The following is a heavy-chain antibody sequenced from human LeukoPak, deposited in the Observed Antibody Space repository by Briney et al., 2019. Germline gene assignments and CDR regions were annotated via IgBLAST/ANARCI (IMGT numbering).Heavy chain of an antibody. CDR1: GYSFTSYW. J-gene: IGHJ1*01. CDR3: ASYCSGGSCQGYFQH. V-gene: IGHV5-51*01. D-gene: IGHD2-15*01. Sequence: GESLKISCKGSGYSFTSYWIGWVRQMPGKGLEWMGIIYPGDSDTRYSPSFQGQVTISADKSISTAYLQWSSLKASDTAMYYCASYCSGGSCQGYFQHWGQGTLVTVFS. CDR2: IYPGDSDT.